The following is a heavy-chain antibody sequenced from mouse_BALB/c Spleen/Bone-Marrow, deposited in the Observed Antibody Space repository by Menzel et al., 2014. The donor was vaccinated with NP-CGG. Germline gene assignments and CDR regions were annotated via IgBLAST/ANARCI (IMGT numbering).Heavy chain of an antibody. Sequence: VQLQQSGAELVRSGASVELSCTASGFNIKDFYMHWVKQRPEQGLEWIGWIDPENGDTEYAPKFQGKATMTADTSSNTAYLQLSSLTSEDTAVYYCNGGYPLSYALDYWGQGTSVTVSS. CDR1: GFNIKDFY. CDR2: IDPENGDT. D-gene: IGHD2-2*01. V-gene: IGHV14-4*02. J-gene: IGHJ4*01. CDR3: NGGYPLSYALDY.